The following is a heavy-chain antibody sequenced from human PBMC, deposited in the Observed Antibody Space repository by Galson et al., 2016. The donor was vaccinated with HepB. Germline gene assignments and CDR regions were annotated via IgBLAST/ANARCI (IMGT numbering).Heavy chain of an antibody. D-gene: IGHD2-2*01. CDR3: AREARSSRRTARYYYGLDV. V-gene: IGHV3-74*01. J-gene: IGHJ6*04. CDR1: GFTFSDYW. Sequence: SLRLSCAASGFTFSDYWMHWVRQAPGKGLVWVSRINSDGSTTDSAGSASGRSTISRDNAKNTLYLQMNSLRAEDTAVYYRAREARSSRRTARYYYGLDVWGKGTTVTVSS. CDR2: INSDGSTT.